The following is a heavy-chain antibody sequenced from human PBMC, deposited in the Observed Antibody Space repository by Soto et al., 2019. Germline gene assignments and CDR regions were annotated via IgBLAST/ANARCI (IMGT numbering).Heavy chain of an antibody. CDR2: INHSGST. J-gene: IGHJ3*02. CDR1: GGSFSGYY. V-gene: IGHV4-34*01. D-gene: IGHD6-13*01. CDR3: ARGLEQQEYDAFDI. Sequence: SETLSLTCAVYGGSFSGYYWSWIRQPPGKGLEWIGEINHSGSTNYNPPLKSRVTISVDTSKNQFSLKLSSVTAADTAVYYCARGLEQQEYDAFDIWGQGTMVTVSS.